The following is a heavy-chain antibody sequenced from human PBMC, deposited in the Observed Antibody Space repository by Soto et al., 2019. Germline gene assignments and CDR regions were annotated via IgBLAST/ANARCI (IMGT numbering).Heavy chain of an antibody. Sequence: EVQLVESGGGLVKPGESLRLSCAASGFTFYSFSMNWVRQAAGRGPEWVSSIDTTSNYIYYADSVRGRFTISRDNAKDSLYLQMYGLRAEDTAVYYCVRDIGQYFRSGYMDGWGRGTTVTVSS. CDR1: GFTFYSFS. V-gene: IGHV3-21*01. CDR3: VRDIGQYFRSGYMDG. CDR2: IDTTSNYI. J-gene: IGHJ6*03. D-gene: IGHD3-9*01.